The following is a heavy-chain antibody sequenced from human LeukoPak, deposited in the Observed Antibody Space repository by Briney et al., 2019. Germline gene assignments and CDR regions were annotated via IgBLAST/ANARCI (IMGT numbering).Heavy chain of an antibody. D-gene: IGHD6-19*01. CDR1: GGSIRSSYYY. J-gene: IGHJ4*02. Sequence: PSETLSLTCTVSGGSIRSSYYYWGWIRQPPGKGLEWIGYIYYSGTTNYNPSLKSRVTISVDTSKNQFSLKLSSVTAADTAVYYCAKSSNGWVREIDYWGQGTLVTVSS. CDR2: IYYSGTT. V-gene: IGHV4-61*05. CDR3: AKSSNGWVREIDY.